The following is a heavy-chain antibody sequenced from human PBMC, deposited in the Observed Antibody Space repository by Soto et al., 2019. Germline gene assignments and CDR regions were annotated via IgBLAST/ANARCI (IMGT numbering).Heavy chain of an antibody. CDR2: ISAYNGNT. D-gene: IGHD5-12*01. V-gene: IGHV1-18*01. CDR1: GDSFTSYG. CDR3: ARDGGYSGYDKRKPLDY. J-gene: IGHJ4*02. Sequence: GASVKLSCKACGDSFTSYGISWVRQAPGQGLEWMGWISAYNGNTNYAQKLQGRVTMTTDTSTSTAYMELRSLRSDDTAVYYCARDGGYSGYDKRKPLDYWGQGTLVTVSS.